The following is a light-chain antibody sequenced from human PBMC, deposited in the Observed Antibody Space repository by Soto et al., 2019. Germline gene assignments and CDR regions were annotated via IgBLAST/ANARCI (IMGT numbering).Light chain of an antibody. CDR3: QLYGDSPPYT. Sequence: VLTQSPVTLSLSPGERVTLSCGATQSGPTTSIVWYQHRPGLATRLLVDGASRRATGIPDRFSGGGSHLIISRLETEDFAVYYCQLYGDSPPYTFGQGTKVEIK. V-gene: IGKV3D-20*01. CDR1: QSGPTTS. J-gene: IGKJ2*01. CDR2: GAS.